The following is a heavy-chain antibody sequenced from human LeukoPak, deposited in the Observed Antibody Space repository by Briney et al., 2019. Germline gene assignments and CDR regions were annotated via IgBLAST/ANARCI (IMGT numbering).Heavy chain of an antibody. CDR1: GGSISSSNW. V-gene: IGHV4-4*02. Sequence: SGTLSLTCAVSGGSISSSNWWSWVCQPPGKGLEWIGEIYHSGSINYNPSLKSRVTISVDKSKNQFSLKVTSVTAADTAVYYCARARGAEAIDYWGHGTLVTVSS. J-gene: IGHJ4*01. CDR3: ARARGAEAIDY. CDR2: IYHSGSI. D-gene: IGHD6-25*01.